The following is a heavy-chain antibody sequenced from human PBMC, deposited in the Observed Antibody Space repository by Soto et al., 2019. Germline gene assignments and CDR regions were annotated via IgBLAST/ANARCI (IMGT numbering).Heavy chain of an antibody. CDR1: GGSISNSRYY. V-gene: IGHV4-39*01. D-gene: IGHD3-10*02. CDR3: ATVRRGAWYFDL. CDR2: FDYSANT. J-gene: IGHJ2*01. Sequence: QLQLQESGPGLVKPSETLSLTCYVSGGSISNSRYYWGWIRQPPGKGLEWIGTFDYSANTYSNPSLKSRVTLSADTPKNQFSLNLTSVTAADTAVYYCATVRRGAWYFDLWGRGTLVTVSS.